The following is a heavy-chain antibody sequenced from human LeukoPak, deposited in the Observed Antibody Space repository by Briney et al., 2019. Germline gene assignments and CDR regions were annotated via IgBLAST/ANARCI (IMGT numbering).Heavy chain of an antibody. CDR2: IKSKTDGGTT. J-gene: IGHJ6*03. V-gene: IGHV3-15*01. CDR1: GFTFSNAW. Sequence: GGSLRLSCAASGFTFSNAWMSWVRQAPGKGLEWVGRIKSKTDGGTTDYAAPVKGRFTISRDDSKNTLYLQMNSLRAEDTAVYYCARARGGYNYLYYYYYYMDVWGKGTTVTISS. CDR3: ARARGGYNYLYYYYYYMDV. D-gene: IGHD5-24*01.